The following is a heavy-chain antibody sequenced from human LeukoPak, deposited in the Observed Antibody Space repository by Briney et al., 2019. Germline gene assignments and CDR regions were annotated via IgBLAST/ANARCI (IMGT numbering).Heavy chain of an antibody. CDR3: ARRGAYNSQYNWFDP. J-gene: IGHJ5*02. CDR1: GYSFTSYW. Sequence: GESLKISCKGSGYSFTSYWIAWVRQMPGKGLEWMGIIYPGDSDTRYSPSFQGQVTISADKSISTAYLQWSSLKASDTAMYDCARRGAYNSQYNWFDPWGQGTLVTVSS. CDR2: IYPGDSDT. D-gene: IGHD5-24*01. V-gene: IGHV5-51*01.